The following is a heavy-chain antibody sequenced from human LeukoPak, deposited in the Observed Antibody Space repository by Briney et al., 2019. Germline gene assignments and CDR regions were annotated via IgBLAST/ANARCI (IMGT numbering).Heavy chain of an antibody. J-gene: IGHJ4*02. Sequence: PGGSLRLSCAASGFTFSSYGMHWVRQAPGKGLEWVAFIRYDGSNKYYADSVKGRSTISRDNSKNTVYLQMNSLRVEDAAVYYCAKDDPTGRYLWGQGTLVTVSS. D-gene: IGHD1-26*01. CDR3: AKDDPTGRYL. V-gene: IGHV3-30*02. CDR2: IRYDGSNK. CDR1: GFTFSSYG.